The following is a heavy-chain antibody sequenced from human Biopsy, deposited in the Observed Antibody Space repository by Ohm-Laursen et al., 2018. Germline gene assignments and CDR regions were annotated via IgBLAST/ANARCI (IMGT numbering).Heavy chain of an antibody. D-gene: IGHD3-10*01. V-gene: IGHV3-21*06. Sequence: SLRLSCAASGVTLSGYGMNWVRQAPGTGLEWVSSIGASSSYIYYADSVKGRFTVSRDNTKNTLYLQMNSLRAADTAIYFCATELLPPGVGGPWLDSWGQGTPVTVSS. CDR3: ATELLPPGVGGPWLDS. J-gene: IGHJ5*01. CDR2: IGASSSYI. CDR1: GVTLSGYG.